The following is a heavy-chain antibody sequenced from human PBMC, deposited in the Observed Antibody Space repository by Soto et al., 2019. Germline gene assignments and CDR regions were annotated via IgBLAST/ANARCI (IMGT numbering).Heavy chain of an antibody. CDR1: GFTFSRYA. CDR3: AKLVYSSSRGHYSGMAV. CDR2: ISDGGGGT. J-gene: IGHJ6*02. V-gene: IGHV3-23*04. D-gene: IGHD6-6*01. Sequence: EVQLVESGGGLVQPGGSLRLSCAASGFTFSRYAMSWVRQAPGKGLEWVSTISDGGGGTYYADSVKGRFIISRDNSKNSLDMQMKSLRAENMVIYYCAKLVYSSSRGHYSGMAVWDQGTTSTLSS.